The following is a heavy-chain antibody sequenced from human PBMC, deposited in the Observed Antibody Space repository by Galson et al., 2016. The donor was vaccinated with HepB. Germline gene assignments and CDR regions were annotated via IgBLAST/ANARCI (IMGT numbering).Heavy chain of an antibody. V-gene: IGHV3-13*01. CDR3: ARGRGYGFGNGDYGVYYFNF. Sequence: SLRLSCAASGFTFNTYDMHWVRQTTGKGLEWVSGIGTAGDTYYPGSVKGRFTISRENAKNSLYLQMNSLRVGDSAVYYCARGRGYGFGNGDYGVYYFNFWGQGTLVTVSS. CDR1: GFTFNTYD. J-gene: IGHJ4*02. CDR2: IGTAGDT. D-gene: IGHD4-17*01.